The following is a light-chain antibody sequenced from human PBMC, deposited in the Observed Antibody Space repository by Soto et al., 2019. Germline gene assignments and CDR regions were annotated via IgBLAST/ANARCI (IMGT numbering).Light chain of an antibody. CDR2: DVK. Sequence: QCVLTQPPSASGSPGESVTISFTGNNSEFGCYNYVSWYQQHPGKAPKLIIYDVKKRPSGIPDRFSGSKSGNTASLTVSGLQAEDEADYYCSSYAGTNNFDVFGNGTKVTVL. CDR1: NSEFGCYNY. V-gene: IGLV2-8*01. J-gene: IGLJ1*01. CDR3: SSYAGTNNFDV.